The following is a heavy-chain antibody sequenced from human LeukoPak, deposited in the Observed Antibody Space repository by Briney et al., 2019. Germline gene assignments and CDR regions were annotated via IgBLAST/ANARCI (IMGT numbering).Heavy chain of an antibody. J-gene: IGHJ3*01. CDR3: ARAGTFDAFDL. CDR1: GFIFSDYT. Sequence: GGSLRLSCAASGFIFSDYTMTWVRQAPGKGLEWVSHIRSSGDDIRYADSVKGRFTISRDDAKNSLFLQMNSLRAEDTAVYYCARAGTFDAFDLWGQGSMVTVSS. CDR2: IRSSGDDI. V-gene: IGHV3-21*05. D-gene: IGHD1-26*01.